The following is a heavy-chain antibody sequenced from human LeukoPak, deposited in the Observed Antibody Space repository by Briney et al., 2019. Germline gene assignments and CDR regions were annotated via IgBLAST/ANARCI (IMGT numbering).Heavy chain of an antibody. CDR1: GLTFRTYA. V-gene: IGHV3-48*01. CDR2: ISSSSSTI. D-gene: IGHD3-22*01. CDR3: ARGSGYYDSSGYYYRVVDAFDI. J-gene: IGHJ3*02. Sequence: GGSLRLSCAASGLTFRTYAMSWVRQAPGKGLEWVSYISSSSSTIYYADSVKGRFTISRDNAKNSLYLQMNSLRAEDTAVYYCARGSGYYDSSGYYYRVVDAFDIWGQGTMVTVSS.